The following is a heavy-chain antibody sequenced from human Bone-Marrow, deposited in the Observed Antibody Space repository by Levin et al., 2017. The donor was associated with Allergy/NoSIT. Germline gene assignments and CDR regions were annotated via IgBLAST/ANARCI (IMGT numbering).Heavy chain of an antibody. CDR1: GFSFSYYW. V-gene: IGHV3-7*01. D-gene: IGHD6-13*01. Sequence: GESLKISCAASGFSFSYYWMTWVRQAPGKGLEWVANIKQDGSEKYYVDSVKGRFTISRDNAKKSLYLQMNSLRVEDTAVYYCARDPVAAAGTGGGSDGMDVWGQGTAVTVSS. J-gene: IGHJ6*02. CDR3: ARDPVAAAGTGGGSDGMDV. CDR2: IKQDGSEK.